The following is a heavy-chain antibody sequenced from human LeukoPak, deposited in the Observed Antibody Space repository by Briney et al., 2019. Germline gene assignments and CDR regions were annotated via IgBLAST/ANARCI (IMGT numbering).Heavy chain of an antibody. Sequence: SETLSLTCTVSGGSISSYYWSWIRQPPGKGLEWIGYIYYSGSTNYKPSLKSRVTISVDTSKNQFSLKLSSVTAADTAVYYCASSSWLRDANFDSWGQGTLVTVSS. D-gene: IGHD6-13*01. CDR2: IYYSGST. CDR1: GGSISSYY. CDR3: ASSSWLRDANFDS. J-gene: IGHJ4*02. V-gene: IGHV4-59*01.